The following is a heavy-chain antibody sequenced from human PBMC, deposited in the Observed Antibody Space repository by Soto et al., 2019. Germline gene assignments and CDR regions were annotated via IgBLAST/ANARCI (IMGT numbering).Heavy chain of an antibody. D-gene: IGHD3-3*01. CDR2: IYSGGST. J-gene: IGHJ6*02. CDR3: ARDRNDFWSGYPYYYGMDV. Sequence: PGGSLRLSCAASGFTVSSNYMSWVRQAPGKGLEWVSVIYSGGSTYYADSVKGRFTISRDNSKNTLYLQMNSLRAEDTAVYYCARDRNDFWSGYPYYYGMDVWGQGTTVTVSS. CDR1: GFTVSSNY. V-gene: IGHV3-66*01.